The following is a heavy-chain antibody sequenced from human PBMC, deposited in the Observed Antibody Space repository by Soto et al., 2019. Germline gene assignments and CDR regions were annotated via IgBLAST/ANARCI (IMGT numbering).Heavy chain of an antibody. CDR2: IYPGDSDT. CDR1: GYSFTSYW. Sequence: PGESLKISCKGSGYSFTSYWIGWVRQMPGKGLEWMGIIYPGDSDTRYSPSFQGQVTISADKSIGTAYLQWSSLKASDTAMYYCARAFHYYGSGSYYNPYYYYGMDVWGQGTTVTVSS. D-gene: IGHD3-10*01. CDR3: ARAFHYYGSGSYYNPYYYYGMDV. J-gene: IGHJ6*02. V-gene: IGHV5-51*01.